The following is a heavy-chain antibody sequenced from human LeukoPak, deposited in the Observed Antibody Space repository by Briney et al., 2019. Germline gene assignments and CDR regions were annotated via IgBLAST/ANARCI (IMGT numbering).Heavy chain of an antibody. V-gene: IGHV3-64*01. CDR3: ARGGFGCSSTSCQGAFDI. Sequence: PGGSLRLSCAASGFTFSSYAMHWVRQAPGKGLEYVSAISSNGGSTYYANSVKGRFTISRDNSKNTLYLQMGSLRAEDMAVYYCARGGFGCSSTSCQGAFDIWGQGTMVTVSS. D-gene: IGHD2-2*01. CDR2: ISSNGGST. J-gene: IGHJ3*02. CDR1: GFTFSSYA.